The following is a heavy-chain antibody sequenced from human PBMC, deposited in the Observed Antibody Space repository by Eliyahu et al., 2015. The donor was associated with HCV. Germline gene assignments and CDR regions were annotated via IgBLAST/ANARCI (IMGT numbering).Heavy chain of an antibody. CDR1: TFSSYG. V-gene: IGHV3-33*01. Sequence: TFSSYGMHWVRQAPGKGLEWVAVIWYDGSNKYYADSVKGRFTISRDNSKNTLYLQMNSLRAEDTAVYYCARRLWFGTSGGMDVWGQGTTVTVSS. J-gene: IGHJ6*02. CDR3: ARRLWFGTSGGMDV. CDR2: IWYDGSNK. D-gene: IGHD3-10*01.